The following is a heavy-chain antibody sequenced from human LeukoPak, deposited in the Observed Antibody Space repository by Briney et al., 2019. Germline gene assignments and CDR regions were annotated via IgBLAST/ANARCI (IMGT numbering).Heavy chain of an antibody. V-gene: IGHV4-31*03. CDR3: ARMGGLLSSDAFDI. D-gene: IGHD3-10*01. CDR1: GGSISSGGYY. CDR2: IYYSGST. J-gene: IGHJ3*02. Sequence: PSQTLSLTCTVSGGSISSGGYYWSWIRQHPGKGLEWIGYIYYSGSTYYNPSLKSRVTISVDTSKNQFSLKLSSVTAADTAVYYCARMGGLLSSDAFDIWGQGTMVTVSS.